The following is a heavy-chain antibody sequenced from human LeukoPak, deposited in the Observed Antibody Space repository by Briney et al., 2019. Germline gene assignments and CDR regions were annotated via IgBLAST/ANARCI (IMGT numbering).Heavy chain of an antibody. CDR1: GFTFSSYW. CDR3: ARVVVDGYNCCIGY. CDR2: INSDGSST. V-gene: IGHV3-74*01. D-gene: IGHD5-24*01. Sequence: PGGSLRLSCAASGFTFSSYWMYWVRHAPGKGLVWASRINSDGSSTSYADSVKGRFTISRDNAKNTMYLQLNSLRAEDTAVYYCARVVVDGYNCCIGYWGQGTLVTVSS. J-gene: IGHJ4*02.